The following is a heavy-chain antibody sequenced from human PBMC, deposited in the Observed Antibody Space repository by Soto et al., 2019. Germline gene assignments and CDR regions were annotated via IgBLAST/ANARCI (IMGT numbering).Heavy chain of an antibody. CDR3: ARERRCISSSPSTGGWFDP. CDR1: GGTFSSYA. Sequence: QGQLVQSGAEVKKPGSSVKVSCKASGGTFSSYAISWVRQAPGQGLEWMGGIFPIFGTANYAQKFQGRVTITADESTSTAYKELSSLRAEETAVYYCARERRCISSSPSTGGWFDPWGQGTLVTVSS. V-gene: IGHV1-69*12. CDR2: IFPIFGTA. D-gene: IGHD2-2*01. J-gene: IGHJ5*02.